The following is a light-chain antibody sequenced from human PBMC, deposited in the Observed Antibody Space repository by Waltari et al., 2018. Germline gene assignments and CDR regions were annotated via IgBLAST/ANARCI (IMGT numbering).Light chain of an antibody. J-gene: IGLJ2*01. Sequence: QSALTQPASVSGSPGQSITISCTGTSSDVGSYNLVSWYQQQPGKAPKLLIYEGSKRPSRVSNRFSGSKSGNTASLAISWLQAEDEADYYCRSYAGSSTFVVFGGGTKLTVL. CDR3: RSYAGSSTFVV. CDR2: EGS. CDR1: SSDVGSYNL. V-gene: IGLV2-23*03.